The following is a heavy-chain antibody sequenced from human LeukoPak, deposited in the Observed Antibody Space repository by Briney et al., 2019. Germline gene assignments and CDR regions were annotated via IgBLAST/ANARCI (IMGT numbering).Heavy chain of an antibody. CDR3: ARGSLVEPGVSGHDYGDYPWFDP. D-gene: IGHD4-17*01. CDR1: GYTFTSYD. J-gene: IGHJ5*02. CDR2: MNPNSGNT. V-gene: IGHV1-8*01. Sequence: ASVKVSCKASGYTFTSYDINWVRQATGQGLEWMGWMNPNSGNTGYAQKFQGRVTMTRNTSISTAYMELSSLRSEDTAVYYCARGSLVEPGVSGHDYGDYPWFDPWGQGTLVTVSS.